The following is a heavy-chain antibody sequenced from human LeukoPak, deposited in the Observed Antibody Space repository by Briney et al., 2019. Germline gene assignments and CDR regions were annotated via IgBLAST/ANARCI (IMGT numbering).Heavy chain of an antibody. CDR2: VWPDDSDT. CDR3: ARSPVPATIVARAFDV. J-gene: IGHJ3*01. Sequence: GESLKISCQASGYSFSSYWIGWVRQMPGKGLEWMGIVWPDDSDTRYSSSFEGQVTISADKSTNTAYLQWSSLRASDSAIYYCARSPVPATIVARAFDVWGPGTMVTVSP. D-gene: IGHD2-2*02. CDR1: GYSFSSYW. V-gene: IGHV5-51*01.